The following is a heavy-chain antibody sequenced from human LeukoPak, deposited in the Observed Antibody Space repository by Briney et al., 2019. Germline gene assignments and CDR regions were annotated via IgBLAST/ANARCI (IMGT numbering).Heavy chain of an antibody. Sequence: PSVTLSLTCTVSGGSISSYYWSWIRQPPGKGLEWIGYIYYSGSTNYNPSLKSRVTITVDTSKNQFSLKLSSVIAADTAVYYCASADGFFDYWGQGTLVTVSS. CDR1: GGSISSYY. V-gene: IGHV4-59*01. J-gene: IGHJ4*02. CDR2: IYYSGST. D-gene: IGHD5-24*01. CDR3: ASADGFFDY.